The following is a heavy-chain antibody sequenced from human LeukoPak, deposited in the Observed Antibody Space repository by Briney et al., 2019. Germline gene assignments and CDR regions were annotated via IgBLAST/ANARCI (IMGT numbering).Heavy chain of an antibody. CDR3: ATVASLAPIPAADYYFDY. D-gene: IGHD2-2*01. V-gene: IGHV3-11*01. J-gene: IGHJ4*02. CDR2: ISSSGSTI. Sequence: PGGSLRLSCAASGFTFSDYYMSWIRQAPGKGLEWISYISSSGSTIYYADSVKGRFTISRDNAKNSLYLQMNSLRAEDTAVYYCATVASLAPIPAADYYFDYWGQGTLVTVSS. CDR1: GFTFSDYY.